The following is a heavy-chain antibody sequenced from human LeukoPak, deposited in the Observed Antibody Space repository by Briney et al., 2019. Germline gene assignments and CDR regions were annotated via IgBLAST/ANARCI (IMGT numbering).Heavy chain of an antibody. CDR3: VRERDHYDSSRGGFDI. D-gene: IGHD3-22*01. J-gene: IGHJ3*02. Sequence: GGSLRLSCAASGFTFSNYAIHWVRQSPGKGLEWVAVMSHHRSNKYYADSVMGRFTISRDNSKDTVSLQMDSLRVEDTALYYCVRERDHYDSSRGGFDIWGQGTMVTVSS. CDR2: MSHHRSNK. V-gene: IGHV3-30*04. CDR1: GFTFSNYA.